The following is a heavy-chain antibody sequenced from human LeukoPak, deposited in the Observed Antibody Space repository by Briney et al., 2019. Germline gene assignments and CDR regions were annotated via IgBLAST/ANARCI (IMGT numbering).Heavy chain of an antibody. CDR2: IKQDGSEK. Sequence: GGSLRLSCAASGFTFSSYWMSWVRQAPGKGLEWVANIKQDGSEKYYVDSVKGRFTISRDNAKNSLYLQMNSLRAEDTAVYYCARTEGQWLVRRPFDYWGQGTLVTVSS. CDR3: ARTEGQWLVRRPFDY. J-gene: IGHJ4*02. D-gene: IGHD6-19*01. CDR1: GFTFSSYW. V-gene: IGHV3-7*01.